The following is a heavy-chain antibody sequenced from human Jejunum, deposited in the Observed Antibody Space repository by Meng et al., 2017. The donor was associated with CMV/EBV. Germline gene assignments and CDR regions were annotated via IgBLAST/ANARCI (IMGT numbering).Heavy chain of an antibody. CDR2: IFPSDSDT. V-gene: IGHV5-51*03. J-gene: IGHJ4*02. CDR1: GYSFTSYW. CDR3: ARLGRSSYGDY. D-gene: IGHD6-6*01. Sequence: GAEVKQPGESLKISCKGSGYSFTSYWIGWVRQMPGKGLEWMGIIFPSDSDTRHSTSIQDQVTISADTSITTAYLQWSGPKASGTAMYYCARLGRSSYGDYWGQGTLVTVSS.